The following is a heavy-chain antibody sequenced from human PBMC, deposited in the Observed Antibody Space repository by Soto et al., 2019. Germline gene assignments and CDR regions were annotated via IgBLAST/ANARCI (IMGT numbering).Heavy chain of an antibody. Sequence: QLQLQESGPGLVKPSETLSLTCSVSGDSINSDSYYWGWIRQPPGKGLEWIGSIYYRGNTYYNPSLKTRVTISLDKPKSQCSLKLNSVTAADSAVYFCARLEGLATISYYFDYWGQGTLVTVSS. V-gene: IGHV4-39*01. J-gene: IGHJ4*02. CDR1: GDSINSDSYY. CDR3: ARLEGLATISYYFDY. CDR2: IYYRGNT. D-gene: IGHD3-9*01.